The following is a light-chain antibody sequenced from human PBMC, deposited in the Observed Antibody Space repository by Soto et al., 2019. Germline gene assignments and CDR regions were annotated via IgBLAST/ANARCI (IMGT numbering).Light chain of an antibody. V-gene: IGLV2-14*01. CDR1: SSDVGGYNY. J-gene: IGLJ2*01. CDR3: SSYTSSSTLV. CDR2: EVS. Sequence: QSVLTQPASVSGSPGQSITISCTGTSSDVGGYNYVSWYQQHPGKAPKLMIYEVSNRPSGVSNRVSGSKSGKTASLTISGLQAEDEADYYCSSYTSSSTLVFGGGTKLTVL.